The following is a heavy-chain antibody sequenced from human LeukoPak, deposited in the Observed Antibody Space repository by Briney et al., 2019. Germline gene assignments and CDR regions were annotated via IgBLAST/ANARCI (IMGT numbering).Heavy chain of an antibody. Sequence: PSETLSLTCTVFGDXISGYYWNWIRQPPGKGQEWMGHIHYSGGTNYKSSLKSRVIISVDTSKNQFSLKLSSVTAADTAVYYCARRRSGYSGYEDYWGQGTLVTVSS. D-gene: IGHD5-12*01. CDR3: ARRRSGYSGYEDY. CDR1: GDXISGYY. J-gene: IGHJ4*02. CDR2: IHYSGGT. V-gene: IGHV4-59*08.